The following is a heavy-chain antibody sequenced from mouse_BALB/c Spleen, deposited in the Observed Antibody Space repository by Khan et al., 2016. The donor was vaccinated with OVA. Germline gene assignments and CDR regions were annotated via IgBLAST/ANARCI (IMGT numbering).Heavy chain of an antibody. CDR3: ARGYVGNYEFAF. V-gene: IGHV1S132*01. CDR2: IFPGTGTT. CDR1: GYTFTNYW. Sequence: QVQLKQSGAELVKPGASVKLSCKTSGYTFTNYWIQWVKQRPGQGLGWIGQIFPGTGTTYYNENFKAKATLTIDTSSSTAYMQLSSLTSEDSAVYFWARGYVGNYEFAFWGQGSLVTVSA. D-gene: IGHD2-1*01. J-gene: IGHJ3*01.